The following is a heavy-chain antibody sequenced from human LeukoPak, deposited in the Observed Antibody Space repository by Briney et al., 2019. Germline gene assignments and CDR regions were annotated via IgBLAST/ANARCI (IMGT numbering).Heavy chain of an antibody. Sequence: GGSLRLSCAASGFTFSSYAMSWVRQAPGKGLEWVSAISGSGGSTYYADSVKGRFTISRDNSKNTLYLQMNSLRAEDTAVYYCAKVACSSTSCRGYYYYYYMDVWGKGTKVTVSS. V-gene: IGHV3-23*01. CDR1: GFTFSSYA. D-gene: IGHD2-2*01. CDR2: ISGSGGST. CDR3: AKVACSSTSCRGYYYYYYMDV. J-gene: IGHJ6*03.